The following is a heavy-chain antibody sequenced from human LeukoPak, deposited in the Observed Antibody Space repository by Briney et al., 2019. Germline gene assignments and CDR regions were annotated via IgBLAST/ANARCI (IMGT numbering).Heavy chain of an antibody. V-gene: IGHV3-9*03. Sequence: GGSLRLSCAASGFTFDDYAMHWVRQAPGKGLEWVSGISWNSGSIGYADSVKGRFTISGDNAKNSLYLQMNSLRAEDMALYYCAKDRGSSWFRYYFDYWGQGTLVTVSS. CDR2: ISWNSGSI. D-gene: IGHD6-13*01. CDR3: AKDRGSSWFRYYFDY. CDR1: GFTFDDYA. J-gene: IGHJ4*02.